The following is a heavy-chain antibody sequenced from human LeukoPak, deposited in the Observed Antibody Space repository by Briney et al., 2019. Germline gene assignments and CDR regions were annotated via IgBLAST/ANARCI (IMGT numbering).Heavy chain of an antibody. CDR2: INPNSGGT. CDR3: ARFRAGVGEPYGDY. Sequence: ASVKVSCKASGYTFTGYYTHWVRQAPGQGLEWMGWINPNSGGTNYAQKFQGRVTMTTDTSTSTAYMELRSLTSDDTAVYYCARFRAGVGEPYGDYWGQGTLVTVSS. CDR1: GYTFTGYY. D-gene: IGHD3-10*01. V-gene: IGHV1-2*02. J-gene: IGHJ4*02.